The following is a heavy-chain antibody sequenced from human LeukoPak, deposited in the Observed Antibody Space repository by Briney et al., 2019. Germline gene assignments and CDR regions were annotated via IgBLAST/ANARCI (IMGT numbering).Heavy chain of an antibody. Sequence: SETLSLTCTVSGGSISSSSYYWGWIRQPPGKGLEWIGSIYYSGSTYYNPSLKSRVTISVDTSKNQFSLKLSSVTAADTAVYYCARLVPDCSSTSCYAFVIWGQGTMVTVSS. CDR1: GGSISSSSYY. V-gene: IGHV4-39*01. CDR2: IYYSGST. CDR3: ARLVPDCSSTSCYAFVI. D-gene: IGHD2-2*01. J-gene: IGHJ3*02.